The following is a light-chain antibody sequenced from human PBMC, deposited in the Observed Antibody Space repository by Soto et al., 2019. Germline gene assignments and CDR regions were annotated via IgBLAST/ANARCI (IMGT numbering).Light chain of an antibody. CDR1: QSVSSY. Sequence: EIVLTQSPATLSLSPGERATLSCRSSQSVSSYLAWYQQRPGQAPRLLISGASNRATGMPARVGGSGSGTDFTIPISNLEPEAFAIYYSPKRRTWPITFGGGTTVDI. CDR3: PKRRTWPIT. CDR2: GAS. V-gene: IGKV3-11*01. J-gene: IGKJ4*01.